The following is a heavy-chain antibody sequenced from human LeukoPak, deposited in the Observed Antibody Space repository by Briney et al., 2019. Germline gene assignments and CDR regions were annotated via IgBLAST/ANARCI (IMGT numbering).Heavy chain of an antibody. V-gene: IGHV3-30*02. CDR1: GFTFISYG. CDR2: IRYDGSNK. D-gene: IGHD2-2*01. CDR3: ARAAFGDVVVPAANAFDI. Sequence: HPGGSLRLSCAASGFTFISYGMHWVRQAPGKGLEWVAFIRYDGSNKYYADSVKGRFTISRDNSKNTLYLQMNSLRAEDTAVYYCARAAFGDVVVPAANAFDIWGQGTMVTVSS. J-gene: IGHJ3*02.